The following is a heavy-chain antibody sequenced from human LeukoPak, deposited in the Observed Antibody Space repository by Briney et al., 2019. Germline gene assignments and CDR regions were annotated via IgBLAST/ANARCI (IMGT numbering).Heavy chain of an antibody. CDR3: ARSRQPSGLFNS. V-gene: IGHV4-30-2*01. CDR2: IYDRGPA. D-gene: IGHD3-10*01. CDR1: GYAITSGGFS. J-gene: IGHJ5*01. Sequence: PSQTLSLTCTVSGYAITSGGFSWNWIRQPPGKGLEWFGCIYDRGPAYYNPSLERRFTISVDRPKKQYFLNVTPLSAADTAVYYCARSRQPSGLFNSWGQGTLVVVSS.